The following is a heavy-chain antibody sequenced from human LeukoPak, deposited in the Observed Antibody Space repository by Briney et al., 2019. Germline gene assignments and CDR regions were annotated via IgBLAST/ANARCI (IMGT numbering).Heavy chain of an antibody. CDR3: ASSWVEDNWFDP. J-gene: IGHJ5*02. CDR2: IYHSGST. D-gene: IGHD2-15*01. CDR1: GGSISSGGYS. V-gene: IGHV4-30-2*01. Sequence: PSETLSLTCAVSGGSISSGGYSWSWIRQPPGKGLEWIGYIYHSGSTYYNPSLKSRVTISVDRSKNQFSLKLSSVTAADTAVYYCASSWVEDNWFDPWGQGTLVTVSS.